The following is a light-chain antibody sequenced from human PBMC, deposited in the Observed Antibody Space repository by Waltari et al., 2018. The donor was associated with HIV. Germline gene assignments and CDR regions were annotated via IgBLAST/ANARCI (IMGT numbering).Light chain of an antibody. CDR1: SSDVGGYNS. Sequence: QSALTQPASVSGSPGQSITISCTGTSSDVGGYNSVSWYQLHPGKAPKLMIYAVSNRPSGVSNRSSGSKSDNTASRTSAGLQAEDEADYYCSSYTSTSTVYVFGTGTEVTVL. J-gene: IGLJ1*01. CDR2: AVS. CDR3: SSYTSTSTVYV. V-gene: IGLV2-14*03.